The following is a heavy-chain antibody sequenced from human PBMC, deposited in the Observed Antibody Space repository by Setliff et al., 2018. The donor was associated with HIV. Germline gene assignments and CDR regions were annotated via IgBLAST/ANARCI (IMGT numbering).Heavy chain of an antibody. D-gene: IGHD3-10*02. V-gene: IGHV1-69*13. CDR3: AKTPLLYDSDNYV. CDR2: IIPVSDTT. CDR1: GGTFSSYV. Sequence: SVKVSCKSSGGTFSSYVINWVRQAPGQGLEWMGGIIPVSDTTNYAQKFQGRVTITADASTRTAYMELSSLRSEDTAVYYCAKTPLLYDSDNYVWGQGTLVTVSS. J-gene: IGHJ4*02.